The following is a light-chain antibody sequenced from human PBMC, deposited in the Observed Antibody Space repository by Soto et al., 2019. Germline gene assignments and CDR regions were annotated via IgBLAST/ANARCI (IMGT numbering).Light chain of an antibody. CDR3: MQALKNGK. CDR1: QSLLRSNGYNY. J-gene: IGKJ1*01. V-gene: IGKV2-28*01. CDR2: LGS. Sequence: DIVITRSPLSLPVSPGEPASISCISSQSLLRSNGYNYLDWYLQKPGQSPQLLIYLGSNRASGVTDRFSGSGSGTDFTLKISRVEDEDVGVYYCMQALKNGKFGQGTKVDIK.